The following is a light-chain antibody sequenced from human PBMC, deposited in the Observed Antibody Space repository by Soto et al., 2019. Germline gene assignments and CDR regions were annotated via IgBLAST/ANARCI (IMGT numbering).Light chain of an antibody. CDR3: QQYNTYPLT. CDR2: DAS. CDR1: QSISSW. V-gene: IGKV1-5*01. Sequence: DIQMTQSPSTLSASVGDRVTITCRASQSISSWLAWYQQKPGKVPKLLIYDASSLQSGVPSRFSGSGSGTEFTLTISSLQPDDIATYFCQQYNTYPLTFGGGTKV. J-gene: IGKJ4*01.